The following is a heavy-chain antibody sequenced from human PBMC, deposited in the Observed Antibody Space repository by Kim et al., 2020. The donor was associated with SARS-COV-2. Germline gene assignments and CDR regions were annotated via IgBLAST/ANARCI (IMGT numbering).Heavy chain of an antibody. J-gene: IGHJ4*02. Sequence: ASVKVSCKASGYTFTGYYMHWVRQAPGQGLEWMGWINPNSGGTNYAQKFQGRVTMTRDTSISTAYMELSRLRSDDTAVYYCARGLFIAARREAVAPFDYWGQGTLVTVSS. V-gene: IGHV1-2*02. CDR1: GYTFTGYY. D-gene: IGHD6-6*01. CDR3: ARGLFIAARREAVAPFDY. CDR2: INPNSGGT.